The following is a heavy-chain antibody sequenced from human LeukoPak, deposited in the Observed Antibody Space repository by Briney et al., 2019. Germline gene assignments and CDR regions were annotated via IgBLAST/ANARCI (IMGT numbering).Heavy chain of an antibody. D-gene: IGHD6-19*01. CDR3: ARGRGSGWYDAFDI. CDR1: GFTYSSHG. Sequence: GRSLRLSCAASGFTYSSHGMHWVRQAPGKGLEWVAVIWYDGSNKFYADSVRGRFTISRDNSKNTLYVQMNSLRAEDTAVYYCARGRGSGWYDAFDIWGQGTMVTVSS. V-gene: IGHV3-33*01. CDR2: IWYDGSNK. J-gene: IGHJ3*02.